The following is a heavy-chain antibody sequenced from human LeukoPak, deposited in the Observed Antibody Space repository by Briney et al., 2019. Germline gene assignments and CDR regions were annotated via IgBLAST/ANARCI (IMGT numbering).Heavy chain of an antibody. CDR1: GGSFSGYY. Sequence: SETLSLTCAVYGGSFSGYYWSWIRQPPGKGLEWIGEINHSGSTNYNPSLKSRVTISVDTSKNQFSLKLSPVTAADTAVYYCAREGRGSIRYWGQGTLVTVSS. V-gene: IGHV4-34*01. CDR2: INHSGST. J-gene: IGHJ4*02. CDR3: AREGRGSIRY. D-gene: IGHD2-2*02.